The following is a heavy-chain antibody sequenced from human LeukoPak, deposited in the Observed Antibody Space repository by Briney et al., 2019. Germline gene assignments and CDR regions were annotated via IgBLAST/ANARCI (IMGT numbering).Heavy chain of an antibody. CDR1: GYSFTNYC. CDR3: ARRSGYGPRSYYLFDV. Sequence: GQSLKIDCQCYGYSFTNYCMDWVRQIPGKGLEWMGIIYPGDSDTRYSPSFQGQVTISANKSIRTAYLQWSSLKATDTAMYYCARRSGYGPRSYYLFDVWGQGTLVTVSS. J-gene: IGHJ4*02. CDR2: IYPGDSDT. V-gene: IGHV5-51*01. D-gene: IGHD3-10*01.